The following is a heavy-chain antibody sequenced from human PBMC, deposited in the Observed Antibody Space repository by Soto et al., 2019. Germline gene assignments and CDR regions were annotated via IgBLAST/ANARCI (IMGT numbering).Heavy chain of an antibody. CDR3: ARDWAVAGNLQEGIHGMDV. J-gene: IGHJ6*02. V-gene: IGHV6-1*01. CDR2: TYYRSKWYN. Sequence: SQTLSLTCAISGDSVSSNSAAWNWIRQSPSRGLEWLGRTYYRSKWYNDYAVSVKSRITINPDTSKNQFSLQLNSVTPEDTAVYYCARDWAVAGNLQEGIHGMDVWGQGTTVTVSS. CDR1: GDSVSSNSAA. D-gene: IGHD6-19*01.